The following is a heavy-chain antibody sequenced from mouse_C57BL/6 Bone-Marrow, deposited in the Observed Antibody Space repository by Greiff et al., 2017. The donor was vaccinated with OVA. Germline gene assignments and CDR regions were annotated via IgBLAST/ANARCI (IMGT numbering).Heavy chain of an antibody. CDR3: ARGTYDGSSWFAY. J-gene: IGHJ3*01. CDR2: IHPNSGST. Sequence: QVQLQQPGAELVKPGASVKLSCKASGYTFTSYWMHWVKQRPGQGLEWIGMIHPNSGSTNYNEKFKSKATLTVDKSSSTAYMQLSSLTSEDSAVYYCARGTYDGSSWFAYWGKGTLVTVSA. V-gene: IGHV1-64*01. CDR1: GYTFTSYW. D-gene: IGHD2-3*01.